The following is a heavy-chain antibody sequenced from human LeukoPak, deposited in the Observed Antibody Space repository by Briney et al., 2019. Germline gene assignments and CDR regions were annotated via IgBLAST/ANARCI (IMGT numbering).Heavy chain of an antibody. CDR2: INAGNGNT. Sequence: ASVKVSCKASGYTFTSYAMHWVRQAPGQRLEWMGWINAGNGNTKYSQQFQGRVTITRDTSASTAYMELSSLRSEDTAVYYCAREGILWFGESPYYYYGMDVWGKGTTVTVSS. CDR3: AREGILWFGESPYYYYGMDV. J-gene: IGHJ6*04. V-gene: IGHV1-3*01. D-gene: IGHD3-10*01. CDR1: GYTFTSYA.